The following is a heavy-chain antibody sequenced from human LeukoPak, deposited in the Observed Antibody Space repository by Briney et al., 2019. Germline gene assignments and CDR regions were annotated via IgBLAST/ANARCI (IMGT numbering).Heavy chain of an antibody. Sequence: PGGSLRLSCAASGFTFSSYAMHWVRQAPGKGLEWVAVISHDGGNKYQADSVKGRFTISRDNSKNTLYLQINSLRAEDTAVYYCARVGDSGGYYFLDYWGQGTPVTVSS. D-gene: IGHD3-22*01. V-gene: IGHV3-30*03. CDR3: ARVGDSGGYYFLDY. J-gene: IGHJ4*02. CDR2: ISHDGGNK. CDR1: GFTFSSYA.